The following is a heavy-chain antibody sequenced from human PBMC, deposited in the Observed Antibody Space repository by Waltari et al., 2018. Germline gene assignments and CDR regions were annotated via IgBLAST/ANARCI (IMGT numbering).Heavy chain of an antibody. D-gene: IGHD3-10*01. Sequence: EVQLVESGGHLIQPGGSLRVSCAASRFNVSSYYMNWVRQAPGKGLEWVSILYHAGNTYYADSVKGRFTFSRDNSKNTLYLQMNSLRAEDTAVYYCARGNTKYGMDVWGQGTTVTVSS. CDR2: LYHAGNT. CDR1: RFNVSSYY. V-gene: IGHV3-53*01. CDR3: ARGNTKYGMDV. J-gene: IGHJ6*02.